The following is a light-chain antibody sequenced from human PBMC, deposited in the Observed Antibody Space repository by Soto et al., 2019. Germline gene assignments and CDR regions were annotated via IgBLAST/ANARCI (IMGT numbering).Light chain of an antibody. J-gene: IGLJ3*02. Sequence: QSVLTQPPSVSGAPGQRVTISCTGSSSNIGTGYDVRWYQQLPGTAPKLLIYVNNNRPSGVPDRFSGSKSGTSASLAITGLQAEDEAAYYCQSYDNALSAWVFGGGTQLTVL. V-gene: IGLV1-40*01. CDR1: SSNIGTGYD. CDR2: VNN. CDR3: QSYDNALSAWV.